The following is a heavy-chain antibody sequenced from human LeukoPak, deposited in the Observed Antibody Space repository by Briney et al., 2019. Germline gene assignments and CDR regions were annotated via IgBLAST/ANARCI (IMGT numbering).Heavy chain of an antibody. CDR1: GGSISSSSYY. V-gene: IGHV4-39*07. J-gene: IGHJ4*02. Sequence: PSETLSLTCTVSGGSISSSSYYWGWIRQPPGKGLEWIGEINHSGSTNYNPSLKSRVTISVDTSKNQFSLKLSSVTAADTAVYYCARGPLLGYWGQGTLVTVSS. CDR2: INHSGST. CDR3: ARGPLLGY.